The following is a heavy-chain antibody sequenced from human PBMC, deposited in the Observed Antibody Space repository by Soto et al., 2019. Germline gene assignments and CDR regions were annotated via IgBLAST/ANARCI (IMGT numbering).Heavy chain of an antibody. CDR1: CCTFTSYG. CDR2: ISAYNGNT. CDR3: ARGQQLVIYDYIWGSYRSFFDY. J-gene: IGHJ4*02. Sequence: GAAVKVSCKYSCCTFTSYGISLLRQDPGQWREWIGWISAYNGNTNYAQKLQGRVTMTTDTSTSTAYMELRSLRSDDTAVYYCARGQQLVIYDYIWGSYRSFFDYWGQGTLVTVS. D-gene: IGHD3-16*02. V-gene: IGHV1-18*01.